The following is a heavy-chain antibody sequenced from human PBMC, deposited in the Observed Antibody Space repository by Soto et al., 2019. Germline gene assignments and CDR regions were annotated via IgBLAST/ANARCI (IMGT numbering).Heavy chain of an antibody. CDR2: IYHSGST. V-gene: IGHV4-38-2*01. CDR1: GYSISSGYY. D-gene: IGHD1-1*01. CDR3: ARSTPYYYYYGMDV. Sequence: SETLSLTCAVSGYSISSGYYWGWIRQPPGKGLEWIGSIYHSGSTYYNPSLKSRVTISVDTSKNQFSLKLSSVTAADTAVYYCARSTPYYYYYGMDVWGQGTTVTVSS. J-gene: IGHJ6*02.